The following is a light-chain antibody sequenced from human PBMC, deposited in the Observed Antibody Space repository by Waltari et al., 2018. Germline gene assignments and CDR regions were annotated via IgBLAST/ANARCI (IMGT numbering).Light chain of an antibody. CDR1: PDITNF. V-gene: IGKV1-9*01. CDR3: QQLKSYPWT. Sequence: DIQLTQSPSFLSASIGDRVTITCRASPDITNFLAWYQQKSGAAPKLLIYAASTLQSGVPFRFSGSGSGTEFTLTISGLQPEEFATYYCQQLKSYPWTFGQGTKVEI. J-gene: IGKJ1*01. CDR2: AAS.